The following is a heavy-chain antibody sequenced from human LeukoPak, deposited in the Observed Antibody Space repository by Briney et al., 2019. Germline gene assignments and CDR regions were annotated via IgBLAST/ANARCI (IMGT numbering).Heavy chain of an antibody. V-gene: IGHV3-30*02. CDR2: IRYDGSNK. CDR1: GFTFSSYG. Sequence: GGSLRLSCAASGFTFSSYGMHWVRQAPGKGLEWVAFIRYDGSNKYYADSVKGRFTISRDNSKNTLYLQMNSLRAEDTAVYYCAKDSRDSSGYYSGYYYYMDVWGKGTTVTISS. D-gene: IGHD3-22*01. CDR3: AKDSRDSSGYYSGYYYYMDV. J-gene: IGHJ6*03.